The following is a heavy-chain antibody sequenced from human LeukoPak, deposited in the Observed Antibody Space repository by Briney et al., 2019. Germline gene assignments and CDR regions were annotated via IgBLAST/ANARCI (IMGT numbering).Heavy chain of an antibody. J-gene: IGHJ6*02. V-gene: IGHV5-10-1*01. CDR2: IDSSESYI. CDR3: ARRPYCSSPSCPESGYERYYYGMAV. CDR1: GYSFTCYW. D-gene: IGHD2-2*01. Sequence: GQSLKIACKGSGYSFTCYWIGWVRQMPGQGMDWMGRIDSSESYINYSPTFQGHATLSADKSITTAYLQWRSLNASDTAMYYCARRPYCSSPSCPESGYERYYYGMAVWGQGTTVTVSS.